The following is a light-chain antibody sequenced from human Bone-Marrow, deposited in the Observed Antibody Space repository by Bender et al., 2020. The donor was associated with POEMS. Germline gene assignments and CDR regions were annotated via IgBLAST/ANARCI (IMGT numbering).Light chain of an antibody. Sequence: SYGLTQPPSVSVSPGHTANITCSGDQLGDQYASWYQLKPGQSPVLVIYEDNKRPSGIPERFSGSNSGNIATLTISGTQALDEADYYCQVWHTSSDHLWVFGGGTKLTVL. V-gene: IGLV3-1*01. CDR3: QVWHTSSDHLWV. CDR2: EDN. J-gene: IGLJ3*02. CDR1: QLGDQY.